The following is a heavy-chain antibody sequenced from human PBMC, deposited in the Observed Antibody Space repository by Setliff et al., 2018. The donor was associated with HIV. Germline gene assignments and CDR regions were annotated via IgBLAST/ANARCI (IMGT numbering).Heavy chain of an antibody. Sequence: PGGSLRLSCAASGFTFSSYEMNWVRQAPGKGLQWVSYISNSANNIYYADSVKGRFTISRDNAKNSLYLQMNSLRAEDTAVYYCAREWITDYYYYGLDVWGQGTTVTVSS. D-gene: IGHD3-10*01. CDR1: GFTFSSYE. CDR2: ISNSANNI. CDR3: AREWITDYYYYGLDV. V-gene: IGHV3-48*03. J-gene: IGHJ6*02.